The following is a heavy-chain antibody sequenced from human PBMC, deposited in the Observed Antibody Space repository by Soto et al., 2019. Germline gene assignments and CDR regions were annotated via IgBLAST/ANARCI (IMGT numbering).Heavy chain of an antibody. CDR2: ISYDGSNK. V-gene: IGHV3-30*18. CDR1: GFTFSSYG. Sequence: LRLSCAASGFTFSSYGMHWVRQAPGKGLEWVAVISYDGSNKYYADSVKGRFTISRDNSKNTLYLQMNSLRAEDTAVYYCAKDLSVAGSDYWGQGTLVTVSS. J-gene: IGHJ4*02. CDR3: AKDLSVAGSDY. D-gene: IGHD6-19*01.